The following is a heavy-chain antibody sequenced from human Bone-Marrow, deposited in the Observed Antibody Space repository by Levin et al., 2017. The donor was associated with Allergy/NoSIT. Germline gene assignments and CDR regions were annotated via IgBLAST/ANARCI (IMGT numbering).Heavy chain of an antibody. V-gene: IGHV3-11*01. CDR3: ASNWGNIPRLFDI. CDR2: ISSSGSTI. CDR1: GFTFSDYY. D-gene: IGHD7-27*01. J-gene: IGHJ3*02. Sequence: NAGGSLRLSCAASGFTFSDYYMSWIRQAPGKGLEWVSYISSSGSTIYYADSVKGRFTISRDNAKNSLYLQMNSLRAEDTAVYYCASNWGNIPRLFDIWGQGTMVTVSS.